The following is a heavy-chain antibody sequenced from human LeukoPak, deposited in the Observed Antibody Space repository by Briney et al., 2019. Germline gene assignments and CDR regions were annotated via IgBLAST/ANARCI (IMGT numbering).Heavy chain of an antibody. CDR2: ISGSGGST. D-gene: IGHD3-10*01. V-gene: IGHV3-23*01. J-gene: IGHJ4*02. CDR1: GFTFSSYA. CDR3: ANHKHSEGVTE. Sequence: PGGSLRLSCAASGFTFSSYAMSWVRQAPGKGLEWVSAISGSGGSTYYADSVKGRFTISRDNSKNTLFLQMNSLRAEDTAEYYCANHKHSEGVTEWGQGTLVTVSS.